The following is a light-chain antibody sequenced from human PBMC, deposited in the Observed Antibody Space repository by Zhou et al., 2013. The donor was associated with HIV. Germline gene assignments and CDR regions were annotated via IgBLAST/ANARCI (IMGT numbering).Light chain of an antibody. J-gene: IGKJ2*01. CDR1: QTISSN. V-gene: IGKV3-15*01. CDR3: QQYNNWPPYT. Sequence: EIVLTQSPGTLSVSLGERATLSCRASQTISSNLAWYQQKPGQAPRLLIYDASNRAAGIPARFSGSVSGTEFSLTISSVQSEDFAVYYCQQYNNWPPYTFGQGTKLEI. CDR2: DAS.